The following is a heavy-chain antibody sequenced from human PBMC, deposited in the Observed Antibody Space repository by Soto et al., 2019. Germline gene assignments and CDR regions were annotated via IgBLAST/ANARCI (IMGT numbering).Heavy chain of an antibody. D-gene: IGHD3-22*01. CDR2: IYYLGNT. CDR1: SGSISSSSSY. V-gene: IGHV4-39*01. CDR3: AGLYPYESSGYQLND. J-gene: IGHJ4*02. Sequence: PSETLSLTCTVSSGSISSSSSYWGWIRQPPGKGLEWVGSIYYLGNTYYNPSLGSRVTISVDTSKNQFSLKLRSVTAADTAVFYCAGLYPYESSGYQLNDWGQGALVTVSS.